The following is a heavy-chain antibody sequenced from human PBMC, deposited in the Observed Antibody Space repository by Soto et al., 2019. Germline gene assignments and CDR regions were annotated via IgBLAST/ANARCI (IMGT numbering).Heavy chain of an antibody. CDR3: VGGRGRLVGFDY. CDR1: ADSFSNYY. J-gene: IGHJ4*02. CDR2: IDHSGNT. V-gene: IGHV4-34*01. D-gene: IGHD1-26*01. Sequence: PSETLSLTCGVNADSFSNYYWIWIRQPPGKGLEWIGEIDHSGNTNYSPSLKSRVTMSVDTSKNQFSLRLTSVTAADTAVYYCVGGRGRLVGFDYWGQGTLVTVS.